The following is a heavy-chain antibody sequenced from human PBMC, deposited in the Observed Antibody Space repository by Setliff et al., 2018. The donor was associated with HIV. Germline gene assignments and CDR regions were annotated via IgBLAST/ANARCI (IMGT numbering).Heavy chain of an antibody. CDR2: INTHTGSP. J-gene: IGHJ5*02. CDR3: ARALYGDYGGDINWFDP. CDR1: GYTFINYA. D-gene: IGHD4-17*01. Sequence: ASVKVSCKASGYTFINYAVNWVRQAPGQGLEWMGWINTHTGSPTYAQAFTGRFVFSVDTSVSTAYLQISSLKAEDTAVYYCARALYGDYGGDINWFDPWGQGTLVTVS. V-gene: IGHV7-4-1*02.